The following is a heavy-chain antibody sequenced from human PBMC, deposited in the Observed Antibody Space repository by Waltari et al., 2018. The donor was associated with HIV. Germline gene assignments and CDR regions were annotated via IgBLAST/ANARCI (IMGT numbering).Heavy chain of an antibody. CDR3: GSGSRRGHSHGIDY. V-gene: IGHV4-38-2*01. D-gene: IGHD5-18*01. Sequence: QVQLHESGPGMVEPSEPLSLTCAVSGSSISSDHSWGWIRSPPGKGLEWSGSASRSGSTYYSPSLKSRVTISLDTSKNQFSLKLNSLAAADTAVYYCGSGSRRGHSHGIDYWGQGTLVTVSS. J-gene: IGHJ4*02. CDR2: ASRSGST. CDR1: GSSISSDHS.